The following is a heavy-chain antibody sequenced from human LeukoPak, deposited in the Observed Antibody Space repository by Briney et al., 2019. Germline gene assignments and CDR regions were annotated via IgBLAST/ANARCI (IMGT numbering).Heavy chain of an antibody. CDR1: GFSLSTSGVG. Sequence: ESGPTLVKPTQTLTLTCTFSGFSLSTSGVGVGWIRQPPGKALEWLALIYWNDDKRYSPSLKSRFTITKDTSKNQVVLTMTNMDPVDTATYYCAHSIPGYCSSTSCYYLPFDYWGQGTLVTVSS. CDR3: AHSIPGYCSSTSCYYLPFDY. J-gene: IGHJ4*02. CDR2: IYWNDDK. D-gene: IGHD2-2*01. V-gene: IGHV2-5*01.